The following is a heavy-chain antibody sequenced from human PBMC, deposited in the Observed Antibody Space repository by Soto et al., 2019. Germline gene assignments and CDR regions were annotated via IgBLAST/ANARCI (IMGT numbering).Heavy chain of an antibody. CDR1: GGSISSGGYS. CDR2: IYHSGST. V-gene: IGHV4-30-2*01. CDR3: ARSMTTVTTNDY. J-gene: IGHJ4*02. Sequence: QLRLQESGSGLVKPSQTLSLTCAVSGGSISSGGYSWSWIRQPPGKGLEWIGYIYHSGSTYYNPSLKSRVTISVGRSKNQFSLKLSSVTAAGTAVYYCARSMTTVTTNDYWGQGSLVTVSS. D-gene: IGHD4-17*01.